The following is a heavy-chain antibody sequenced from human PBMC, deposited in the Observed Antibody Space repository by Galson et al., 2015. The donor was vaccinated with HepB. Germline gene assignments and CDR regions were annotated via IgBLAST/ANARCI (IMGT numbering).Heavy chain of an antibody. CDR2: ISSSSSYT. CDR1: GFTFSDYY. CDR3: ARDRGRYGDYVPTGWYFDL. V-gene: IGHV3-11*06. D-gene: IGHD4-17*01. J-gene: IGHJ2*01. Sequence: SLRLSCAASGFTFSDYYMSWIRQAPGKGLEWVSYISSSSSYTNYADSVKGRFTISRDNAKNSLYLQMNSLRAEDTAVYYCARDRGRYGDYVPTGWYFDLWGRGTLVTVSS.